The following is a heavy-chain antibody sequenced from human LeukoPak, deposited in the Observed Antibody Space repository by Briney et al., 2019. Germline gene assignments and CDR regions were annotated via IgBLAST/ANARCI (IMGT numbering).Heavy chain of an antibody. J-gene: IGHJ4*02. CDR2: TYYRFKWYY. D-gene: IGHD3-10*01. Sequence: SQTLSLTCALSGXSVSSNSSAWNWIRQSPSGGLEWLGRTYYRFKWYYDYAVSVTSRITINPDTSKNQFSLHLNSVTPEDTAVYYCAREGSSSFDYWGQGTLVTVSS. V-gene: IGHV6-1*01. CDR3: AREGSSSFDY. CDR1: GXSVSSNSSA.